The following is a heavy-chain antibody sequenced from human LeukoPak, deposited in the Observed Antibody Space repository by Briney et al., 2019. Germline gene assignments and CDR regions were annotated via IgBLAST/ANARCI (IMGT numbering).Heavy chain of an antibody. J-gene: IGHJ4*02. CDR2: IKQDGSHK. D-gene: IGHD6-19*01. CDR1: GFTFSSYW. Sequence: PGGSLRLSCAASGFTFSSYWMSWVRQAPGKGLEWVANIKQDGSHKNYVDSVKGRFTISRDNAKNSLSLQMNSLRAEDTAVYYCARETPDSSGWDWGQGTLVTVSS. CDR3: ARETPDSSGWD. V-gene: IGHV3-7*01.